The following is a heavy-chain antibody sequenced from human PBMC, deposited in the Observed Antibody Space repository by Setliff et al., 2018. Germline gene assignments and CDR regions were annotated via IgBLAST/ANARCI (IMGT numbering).Heavy chain of an antibody. V-gene: IGHV3-7*01. CDR1: RFTFSSRW. Sequence: ETLSLSCAASRFTFSSRWMAWVRQAPGKGLEWVANINHDGSEKYSVDSVKGRFTISRDTAKNSLSLQMNSLRAEDTAVYYCTRSTSGAFDYWGQGARVTVSS. CDR2: INHDGSEK. CDR3: TRSTSGAFDY. D-gene: IGHD2-2*01. J-gene: IGHJ4*02.